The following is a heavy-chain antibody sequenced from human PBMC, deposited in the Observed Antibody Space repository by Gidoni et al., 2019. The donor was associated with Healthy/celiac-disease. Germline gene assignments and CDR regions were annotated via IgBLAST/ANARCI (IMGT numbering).Heavy chain of an antibody. J-gene: IGHJ3*02. D-gene: IGHD2-21*02. CDR2: ISWNSGSI. V-gene: IGHV3-9*01. CDR3: AKAGGDSHFVPFDI. CDR1: GFTFDDYA. Sequence: GFTFDDYAMHWVRQAPGKGLEWVSGISWNSGSIGYADSVKGRFTISRDNAKNSLYLQMNSLRAEDTALYYCAKAGGDSHFVPFDIWGQGTMVTVSS.